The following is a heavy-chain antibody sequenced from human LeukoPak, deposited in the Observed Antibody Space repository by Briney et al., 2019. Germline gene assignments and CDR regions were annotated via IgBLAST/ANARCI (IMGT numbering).Heavy chain of an antibody. CDR2: IIPIFGTA. V-gene: IGHV1-69*01. CDR3: ARSAVRGVIISINY. Sequence: GIIPIFGTANYAQKFQGRVTITADESTSTAYMELSSLRSEDTAVYYCARSAVRGVIISINYWGQGTLVTVSS. D-gene: IGHD3-10*01. J-gene: IGHJ4*02.